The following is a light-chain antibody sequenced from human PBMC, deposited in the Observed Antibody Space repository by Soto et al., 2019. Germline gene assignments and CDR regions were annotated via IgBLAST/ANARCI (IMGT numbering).Light chain of an antibody. V-gene: IGLV1-40*01. Sequence: QSALTQPPSVSGAPGQRVTISCAGSSSSIGAGYDVHWYQQLPGAAPKLLIYANSNRPSGVPDRFSGSKSGTSASLAITGLQAEDEADYYCQSYDSSLSAYVFATGTKVTVL. J-gene: IGLJ1*01. CDR2: ANS. CDR1: SSSIGAGYD. CDR3: QSYDSSLSAYV.